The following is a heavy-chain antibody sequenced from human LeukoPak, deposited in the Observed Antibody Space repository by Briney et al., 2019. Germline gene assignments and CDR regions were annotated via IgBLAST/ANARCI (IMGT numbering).Heavy chain of an antibody. CDR1: GGSISSYY. Sequence: SETLSLTCTVAGGSISSYYGSWSRQPQGKGLEWIGYIYYSGSTNYNPSLKSRVTISVDTSKNQFSLKLSSVTAADTAVYYCARLGHGSGSYYNVVDPWGQGTLVTVSS. CDR2: IYYSGST. D-gene: IGHD3-10*01. V-gene: IGHV4-59*08. CDR3: ARLGHGSGSYYNVVDP. J-gene: IGHJ5*02.